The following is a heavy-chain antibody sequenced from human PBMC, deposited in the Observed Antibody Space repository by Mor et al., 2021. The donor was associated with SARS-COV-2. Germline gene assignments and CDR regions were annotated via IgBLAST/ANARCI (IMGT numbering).Heavy chain of an antibody. V-gene: IGHV3-7*01. Sequence: APGKWLEWVANIKQDGSEKYYVDSVKGRFTISRDNAKNSLYLQMNSLRAEDTAVYYCARASAVAGLKKGNNWFDPWGQGTLVTVSS. D-gene: IGHD6-19*01. J-gene: IGHJ5*02. CDR3: ARASAVAGLKKGNNWFDP. CDR2: IKQDGSEK.